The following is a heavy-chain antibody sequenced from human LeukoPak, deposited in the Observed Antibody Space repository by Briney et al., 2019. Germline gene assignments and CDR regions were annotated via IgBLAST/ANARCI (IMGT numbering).Heavy chain of an antibody. CDR2: IYYSGST. Sequence: PSDTLSLTCTVSGGSISSYYWSWIRQPPGKGLGWIGYIYYSGSTNYNPSLKSRVTISVDTSKNQFSLKLSSVTAADTAVYYCAREVYHYDSSGYCIDYWGQGTLVTVSS. J-gene: IGHJ4*02. CDR3: AREVYHYDSSGYCIDY. CDR1: GGSISSYY. D-gene: IGHD3-22*01. V-gene: IGHV4-59*01.